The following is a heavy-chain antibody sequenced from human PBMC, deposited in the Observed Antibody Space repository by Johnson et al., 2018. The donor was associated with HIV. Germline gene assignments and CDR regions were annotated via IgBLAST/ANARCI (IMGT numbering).Heavy chain of an antibody. CDR1: GFTFSGHG. CDR2: IRYGGSI. CDR3: ARDDDYSRVRAFDF. D-gene: IGHD4-11*01. V-gene: IGHV3-30*02. Sequence: QVQLVESGGGMVQPGGSLRLSCAASGFTFSGHGIHWVRQAPGKGLEWVAFIRYGGSIGYADSVKGRFTISRDNAKNSLYLQMNSLRVDDTAVYYCARDDDYSRVRAFDFWGQGTTVTVSS. J-gene: IGHJ3*01.